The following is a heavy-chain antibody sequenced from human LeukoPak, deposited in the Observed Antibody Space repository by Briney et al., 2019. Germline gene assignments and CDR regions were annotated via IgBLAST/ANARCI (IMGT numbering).Heavy chain of an antibody. V-gene: IGHV4-39*05. CDR3: AGYSSGPLFDY. CDR2: IYYSGGT. Sequence: SETPSLTCTVSGGSISSSSYYWGWIRQPPGTGLEWIGSIYYSGGTYYNPSLKSRVTISVDTSKNQFSLKLSSVTAADTAVYYCAGYSSGPLFDYWGQGTLVTVSS. D-gene: IGHD6-19*01. J-gene: IGHJ4*02. CDR1: GGSISSSSYY.